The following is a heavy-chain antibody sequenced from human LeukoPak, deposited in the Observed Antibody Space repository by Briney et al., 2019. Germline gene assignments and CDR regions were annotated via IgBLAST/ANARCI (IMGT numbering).Heavy chain of an antibody. Sequence: ASVKVSCKASGYTFTSYYMHWVRQAPGQGLEWMGIINPSGGSTSYAQKFQGRVTMTRDTSTSTVYMELSSLRSEDTAVYYCARDHLYYYDSSGFGAFDIWGQGTMVTVSS. CDR2: INPSGGST. V-gene: IGHV1-46*01. D-gene: IGHD3-22*01. CDR1: GYTFTSYY. J-gene: IGHJ3*02. CDR3: ARDHLYYYDSSGFGAFDI.